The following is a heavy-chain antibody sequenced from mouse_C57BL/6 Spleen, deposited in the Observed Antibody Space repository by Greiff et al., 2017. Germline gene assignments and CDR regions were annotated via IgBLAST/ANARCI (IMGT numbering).Heavy chain of an antibody. D-gene: IGHD1-1*01. CDR3: ARSDFYYYGSSPYWYFDV. J-gene: IGHJ1*03. V-gene: IGHV1-82*01. CDR1: GYAFSSSW. Sequence: QVQLQQSGPELVKPGASVKISCKASGYAFSSSWMNWVKQRPGKGLEWIGRIYPGDGDTNYNGKFKGKATLTADKSSSTAYMQLSSLTSEDSAVYFCARSDFYYYGSSPYWYFDVWGTGTTVTVSS. CDR2: IYPGDGDT.